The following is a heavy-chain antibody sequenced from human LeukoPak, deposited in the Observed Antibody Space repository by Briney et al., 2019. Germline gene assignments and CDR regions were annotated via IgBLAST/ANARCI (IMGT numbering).Heavy chain of an antibody. CDR2: INHSGST. Sequence: SETLSLTCTVSGGSISSGGYYWSWIRQPPGKGLEWIGYINHSGSTNYNPSLKSRVTISVDTSKNQFSLKLSSVTAADTAVYYCARATVTKFPDYWGQGTLVTVSS. V-gene: IGHV4-30-2*01. D-gene: IGHD4-17*01. CDR3: ARATVTKFPDY. J-gene: IGHJ4*02. CDR1: GGSISSGGYY.